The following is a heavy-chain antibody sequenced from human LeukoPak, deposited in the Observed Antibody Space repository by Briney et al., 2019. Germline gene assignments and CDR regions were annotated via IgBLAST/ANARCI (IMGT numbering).Heavy chain of an antibody. CDR1: GFTFSSYS. J-gene: IGHJ6*02. Sequence: GGSLRLSCAASGFTFSSYSMNWVRQAPGKGLEWVSSISSSSSYIYYADSVKGRFTISRDNAKNSLYLQMNSLRAEDTAVYYCARGGITMIVDGMDVWGQGTTVTVSS. CDR3: ARGGITMIVDGMDV. V-gene: IGHV3-21*04. D-gene: IGHD3-22*01. CDR2: ISSSSSYI.